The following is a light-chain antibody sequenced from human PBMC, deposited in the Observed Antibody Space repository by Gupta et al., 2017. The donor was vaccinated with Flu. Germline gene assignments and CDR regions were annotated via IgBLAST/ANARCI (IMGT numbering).Light chain of an antibody. CDR3: QVWDSSNGVV. CDR2: RDS. Sequence: VKRARISSWGKNSGSKNVDWYQQKPGQAPVLVMYRDSTRPSGIPERFSGSNAGNTATLTISRAQAGDEADYYCQVWDSSNGVVFGGGTKLTVL. V-gene: IGLV3-9*01. CDR1: NSGSKN. J-gene: IGLJ2*01.